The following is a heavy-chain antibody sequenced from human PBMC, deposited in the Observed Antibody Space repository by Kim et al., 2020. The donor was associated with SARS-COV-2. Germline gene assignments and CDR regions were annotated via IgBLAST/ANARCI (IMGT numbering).Heavy chain of an antibody. J-gene: IGHJ4*02. CDR3: AKDEYSSNYYPGVN. Sequence: GGSLRLSCAASGFTFSSYGMHWVRQAPGKGLEWVAVISYDGSNKYYADSVKGRFTISRDNSKNTLYLQMNSLRAEDTAVYYCAKDEYSSNYYPGVNWGQGTLVTVSS. CDR1: GFTFSSYG. CDR2: ISYDGSNK. V-gene: IGHV3-30*18. D-gene: IGHD6-13*01.